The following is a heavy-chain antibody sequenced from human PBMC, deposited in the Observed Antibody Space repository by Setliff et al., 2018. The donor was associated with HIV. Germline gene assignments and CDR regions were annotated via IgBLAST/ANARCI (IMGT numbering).Heavy chain of an antibody. V-gene: IGHV1-2*02. J-gene: IGHJ4*02. CDR3: ATDDYGGDSFDN. D-gene: IGHD4-17*01. Sequence: ASVKVSCKASGYTFTVYYMHWVRQAPEQGLEWMGWIKPDTGGTNYAQKFQGRATMTRDTSITTAYMELSRLGSDDTAIYYCATDDYGGDSFDNWGQGTLVTVSS. CDR2: IKPDTGGT. CDR1: GYTFTVYY.